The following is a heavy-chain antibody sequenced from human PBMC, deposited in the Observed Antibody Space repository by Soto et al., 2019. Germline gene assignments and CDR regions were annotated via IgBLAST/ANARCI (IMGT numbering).Heavy chain of an antibody. Sequence: GGSLGLSCAASGFTFSRYWIHWVRQAPGKGPEWVANIKEDGSEKNYVDSVKGRFTISRDNAKKSLYLEMNSLRAEDTATYYCAGNYGMGVWGQGTTVTVSS. J-gene: IGHJ6*02. V-gene: IGHV3-7*03. CDR1: GFTFSRYW. CDR2: IKEDGSEK. CDR3: AGNYGMGV.